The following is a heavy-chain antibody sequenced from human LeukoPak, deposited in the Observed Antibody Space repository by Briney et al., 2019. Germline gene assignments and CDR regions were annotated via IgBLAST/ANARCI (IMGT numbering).Heavy chain of an antibody. CDR1: GFTFNTYS. CDR3: ARDPKVGYYDSSGYYLDYYYYMDV. Sequence: GGSLRLSCAASGFTFNTYSMNWVRQTPGKGLEWVSSISSSSSYIYYADSVKGRFTISRDNAKNSLYLQMNSLRAEDTAVYYCARDPKVGYYDSSGYYLDYYYYMDVWGKGTTVTVSS. V-gene: IGHV3-21*01. J-gene: IGHJ6*03. D-gene: IGHD3-22*01. CDR2: ISSSSSYI.